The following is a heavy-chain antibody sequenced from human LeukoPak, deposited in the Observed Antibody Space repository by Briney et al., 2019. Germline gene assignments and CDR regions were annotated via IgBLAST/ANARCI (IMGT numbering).Heavy chain of an antibody. CDR1: GGSFSGYY. J-gene: IGHJ6*02. CDR3: ASGQVVVASTSNYYYYYGMDV. CDR2: INHSGST. D-gene: IGHD2-15*01. V-gene: IGHV4-34*01. Sequence: PSETLSLTCAVYGGSFSGYYWSWIRQPPGKGLEWIGAINHSGSTNYNPSLKSRVTISVDTSKNQFSLKLSSVTAADTAVYYCASGQVVVASTSNYYYYYGMDVWGQGTTVTVSS.